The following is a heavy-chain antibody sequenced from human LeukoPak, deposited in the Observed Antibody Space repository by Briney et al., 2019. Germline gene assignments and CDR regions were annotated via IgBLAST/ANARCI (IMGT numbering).Heavy chain of an antibody. J-gene: IGHJ4*02. D-gene: IGHD5-18*01. V-gene: IGHV4-39*01. CDR1: GGSISSSSYY. CDR3: ARGRYSYAIKFDY. CDR2: IYYSGST. Sequence: PSETLSLTCTVSGGSISSSSYYWGWIRQPPGKGLEWIGSIYYSGSTYYNPSLKSRVTISVDTSKNQFSLKLSSVTAADTVVYYCARGRYSYAIKFDYWGQGTLVTVSS.